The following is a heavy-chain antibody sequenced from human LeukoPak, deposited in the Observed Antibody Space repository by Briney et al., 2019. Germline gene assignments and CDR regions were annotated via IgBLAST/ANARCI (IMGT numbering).Heavy chain of an antibody. CDR1: GFTFSSYS. V-gene: IGHV3-21*01. J-gene: IGHJ4*02. D-gene: IGHD1-1*01. Sequence: GSLRLSCAASGFTFSSYSMNWVRQAPGKGLEWVSSISSSSSYIYYADSVRGRFTISRDNAKNSLYLQMNSLRAEDTAVYYCAREPSGTAIDYWGQGTLVTVSS. CDR3: AREPSGTAIDY. CDR2: ISSSSSYI.